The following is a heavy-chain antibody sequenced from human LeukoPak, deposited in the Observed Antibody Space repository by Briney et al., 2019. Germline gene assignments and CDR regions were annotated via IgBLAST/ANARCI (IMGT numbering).Heavy chain of an antibody. J-gene: IGHJ4*02. CDR2: LSYDANE. Sequence: GGSLRLSCAASGFTFSSYAMHWVRQAPGKGLDLEWVTVLSYDANEYYADSVKGRFTNSRDNAKKSVFLQMNSLRAEDTAVYYCAPPPIAATGKWGQGTLVTVSS. V-gene: IGHV3-30-3*01. CDR1: GFTFSSYA. D-gene: IGHD6-13*01. CDR3: APPPIAATGK.